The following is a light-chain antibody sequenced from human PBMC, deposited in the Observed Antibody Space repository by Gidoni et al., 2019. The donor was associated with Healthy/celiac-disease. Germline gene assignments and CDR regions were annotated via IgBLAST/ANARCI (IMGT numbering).Light chain of an antibody. V-gene: IGLV3-1*01. CDR2: QDN. Sequence: SYEVTQPPSVSVSPGQTASITCSGDKLGDKYACWYRQKPGQYPVLVIYQDNKRPSGIPERFSGSNSGNTATLTISGTQAMDEADYYCQAWDSSTAFFGGGTKLTVL. CDR3: QAWDSSTAF. J-gene: IGLJ2*01. CDR1: KLGDKY.